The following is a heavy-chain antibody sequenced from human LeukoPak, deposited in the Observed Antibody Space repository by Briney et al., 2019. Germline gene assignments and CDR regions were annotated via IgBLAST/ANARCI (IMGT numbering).Heavy chain of an antibody. CDR1: GGSISGYF. CDR2: MYSSGSN. D-gene: IGHD5-12*01. J-gene: IGHJ4*02. CDR3: EREPTSGREPNSGRPLDY. Sequence: SETLSLTCTVSGGSISGYFWSWVRQPAGKRLEWSGRMYSSGSNNYNPSLKSRVTMSLDTSKNHFSLNLTSVTAADTAVYYCEREPTSGREPNSGRPLDYWGQGTLVTVSS. V-gene: IGHV4-4*07.